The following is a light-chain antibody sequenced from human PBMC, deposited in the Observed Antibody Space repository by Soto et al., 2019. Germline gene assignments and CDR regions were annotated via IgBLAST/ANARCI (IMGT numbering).Light chain of an antibody. CDR2: DVS. CDR1: SSDVGGYNH. J-gene: IGLJ1*01. CDR3: SSYTSSSTLGV. V-gene: IGLV2-14*01. Sequence: QSVLTQPASVSGSPGQSITISCTGTSSDVGGYNHVSWYQQHPGKAPKLMIYDVSNRPSGVSNRFSGSKSGNTASLTISGLQAEDEADYYCSSYTSSSTLGVFGTGTQLTVL.